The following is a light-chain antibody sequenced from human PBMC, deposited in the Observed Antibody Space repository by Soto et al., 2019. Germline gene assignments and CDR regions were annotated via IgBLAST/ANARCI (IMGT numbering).Light chain of an antibody. V-gene: IGKV3-20*01. CDR3: PYYGSSPLT. J-gene: IGKJ4*01. CDR1: QSFSSNS. CDR2: AAS. Sequence: EIVLTQSPGTLSLSPGERATLSCRASQSFSSNSLGWYQQKPGQAPRLLIYAASIRATGIPDRFSGSGSGTDFTLTISRLEPADFAIYYCPYYGSSPLTFCGGTKVDIK.